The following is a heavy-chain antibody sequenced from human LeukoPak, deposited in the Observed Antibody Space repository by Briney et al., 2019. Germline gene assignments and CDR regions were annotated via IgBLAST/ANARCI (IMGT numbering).Heavy chain of an antibody. D-gene: IGHD6-6*01. CDR2: ISGSGTIT. CDR1: GFTFSRYA. CDR3: AILTTPSSSSQFDY. V-gene: IGHV3-23*01. J-gene: IGHJ4*02. Sequence: GGSLRLSCAASGFTFSRYAMSWVRQAPGKGLEWVSAISGSGTITYYADSVKGRFTISRDNSKDTLYLQMNSLRAEDTAIYFCAILTTPSSSSQFDYWGQGTLVTVSS.